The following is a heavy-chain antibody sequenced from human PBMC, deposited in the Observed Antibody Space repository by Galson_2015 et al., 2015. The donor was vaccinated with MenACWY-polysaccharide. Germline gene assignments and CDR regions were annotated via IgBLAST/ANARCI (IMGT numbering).Heavy chain of an antibody. D-gene: IGHD3-10*01. CDR1: GGSFRSSNHF. CDR2: IYYTGTT. Sequence: SETLSLTCTVSGGSFRSSNHFWGWIRQPQGKGLEWIGAIYYTGTTYFRSSLKARASMSMDTARNQFSLKINAVTATETAIYYCARYVRYGTGSFHRVDWGQGTRVTVSS. J-gene: IGHJ1*01. CDR3: ARYVRYGTGSFHRVD. V-gene: IGHV4-39*01.